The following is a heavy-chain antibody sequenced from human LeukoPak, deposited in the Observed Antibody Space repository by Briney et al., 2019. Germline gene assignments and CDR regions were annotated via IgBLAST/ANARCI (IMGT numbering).Heavy chain of an antibody. CDR1: GYTFTSYY. V-gene: IGHV1-46*01. CDR2: INPSGGST. D-gene: IGHD2-15*01. CDR3: AREVASYYYYYGMDV. J-gene: IGHJ6*02. Sequence: ASVKASCKASGYTFTSYYMHWVRQAPGQGLEWMGIINPSGGSTSYAQKFQGRVTMTRDTSTSTVYMELSSLRSEDTAVYYCAREVASYYYYYGMDVWGQGTTVTVSS.